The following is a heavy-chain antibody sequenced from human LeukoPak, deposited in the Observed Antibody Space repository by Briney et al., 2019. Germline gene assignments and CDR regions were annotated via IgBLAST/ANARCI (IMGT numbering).Heavy chain of an antibody. CDR3: AREFPELEHWAFDI. CDR2: IIPIFGTA. D-gene: IGHD1/OR15-1a*01. CDR1: GGTFSSYA. J-gene: IGHJ3*02. V-gene: IGHV1-69*13. Sequence: SVKVSCEASGGTFSSYAISWVRQAPGQGLEWMGGIIPIFGTANYAQKFQGRVTITADEPTSTAYMELSSLRSEDTAVYYCAREFPELEHWAFDIWGQGTMVTVSS.